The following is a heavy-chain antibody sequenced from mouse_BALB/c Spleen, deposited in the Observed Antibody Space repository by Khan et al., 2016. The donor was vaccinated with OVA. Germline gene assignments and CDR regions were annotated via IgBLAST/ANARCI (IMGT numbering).Heavy chain of an antibody. D-gene: IGHD2-1*01. CDR2: IDPANGDT. Sequence: DVQLQESGAELVKPGASVKLSCTASDFNIKDTYIHWVKERPEQGPEWIGRIDPANGDTKYDPKFQGKATITADTSSNTAYLQLSSLTSEDTAVYYCATLYGSTFTYWGQGTLVTVSA. V-gene: IGHV14-3*02. CDR3: ATLYGSTFTY. J-gene: IGHJ3*01. CDR1: DFNIKDTY.